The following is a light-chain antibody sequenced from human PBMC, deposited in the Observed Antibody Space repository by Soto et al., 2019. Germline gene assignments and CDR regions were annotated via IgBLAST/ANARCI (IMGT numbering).Light chain of an antibody. CDR1: QTISSNY. V-gene: IGKV3-20*01. CDR3: QKYGRSPPEFT. Sequence: EIVLTQSPGTLSLSAGERATLSCRASQTISSNYLAWYQQKPGQAPRLLIFGASYRATGIPDRFSGNGSGTDFTLTISRLEPEDFAVYYCQKYGRSPPEFTFGPGTKVDIK. CDR2: GAS. J-gene: IGKJ3*01.